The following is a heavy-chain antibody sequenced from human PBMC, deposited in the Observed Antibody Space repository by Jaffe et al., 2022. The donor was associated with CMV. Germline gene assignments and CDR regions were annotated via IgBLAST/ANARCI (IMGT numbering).Heavy chain of an antibody. Sequence: QVQLQQWGAGLLKPSETLSLTCAVYGGSFSGYYWSWIRQPPGKGLEWIGEINHSGSTNYNPSLKSRVTISVDTSKNQFSLKLSSVTAADTAVYYCARGRWAYYGSGSFDYWGQGTLVTVSS. V-gene: IGHV4-34*01. D-gene: IGHD3-10*01. J-gene: IGHJ4*02. CDR1: GGSFSGYY. CDR3: ARGRWAYYGSGSFDY. CDR2: INHSGST.